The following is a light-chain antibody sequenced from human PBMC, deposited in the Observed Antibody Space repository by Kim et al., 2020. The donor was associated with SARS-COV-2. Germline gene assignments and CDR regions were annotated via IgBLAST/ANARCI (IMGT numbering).Light chain of an antibody. J-gene: IGLJ3*02. CDR2: DVN. CDR3: CSYAGSYTLV. Sequence: GQSVTISSTGTSSDVGGHNYVAWYQQHPGKGPKLMIYDVNKRPSGVPDRFSGSKSGNTASLTISGLQAEDEADYYCCSYAGSYTLVFGGGTKVTVL. CDR1: SSDVGGHNY. V-gene: IGLV2-11*01.